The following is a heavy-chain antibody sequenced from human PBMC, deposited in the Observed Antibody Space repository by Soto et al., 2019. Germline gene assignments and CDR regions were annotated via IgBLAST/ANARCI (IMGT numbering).Heavy chain of an antibody. J-gene: IGHJ4*02. Sequence: EVQLLESGGGLVQPGGSLRLSCAASGFTFSSYAMSWVRQAPGKGLEWVSAISGSGCSTYYADSVKGRFTISRDNSKNTLYLQMNSLRAEDTAVYYCAKDPADIVVVVAADDYWGQGTLVTVSS. CDR1: GFTFSSYA. CDR3: AKDPADIVVVVAADDY. V-gene: IGHV3-23*01. D-gene: IGHD2-15*01. CDR2: ISGSGCST.